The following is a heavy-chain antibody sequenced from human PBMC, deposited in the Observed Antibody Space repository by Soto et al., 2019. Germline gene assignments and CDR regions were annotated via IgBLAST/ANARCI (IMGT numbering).Heavy chain of an antibody. Sequence: GASVKVSCKASGYTFTSYYMHWVRQAPGQGLEWMGIINPSGGSTSYAQKFQGRVTMTRDTSTSTVYMELSSLRSEDTAVYYCARSISNYYYYMDFWGKGTTVTVS. CDR1: GYTFTSYY. CDR2: INPSGGST. D-gene: IGHD3-3*02. J-gene: IGHJ6*03. CDR3: ARSISNYYYYMDF. V-gene: IGHV1-46*03.